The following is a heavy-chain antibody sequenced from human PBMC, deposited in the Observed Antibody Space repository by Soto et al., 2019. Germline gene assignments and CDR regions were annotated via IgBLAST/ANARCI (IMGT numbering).Heavy chain of an antibody. Sequence: SETLSLTCTVSGGSISSSSYYWGWIRQPPGKGLEWIGSIYYSGSTYYDPSLKSRVTISVDTSKNQFSLKLSSVTAADTAVYYCASPAFWAPSIAARPGYYGMDVWGQGTTVTVSS. CDR3: ASPAFWAPSIAARPGYYGMDV. CDR1: GGSISSSSYY. V-gene: IGHV4-39*01. J-gene: IGHJ6*02. CDR2: IYYSGST. D-gene: IGHD6-6*01.